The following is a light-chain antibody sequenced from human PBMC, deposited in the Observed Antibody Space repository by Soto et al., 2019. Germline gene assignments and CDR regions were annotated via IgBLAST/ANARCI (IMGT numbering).Light chain of an antibody. CDR2: EVS. CDR3: SSYTTTYTPLYV. J-gene: IGLJ1*01. Sequence: QSVLTQPASVSGSPGQSITISCTGTSSDIGGYNYVSWYQQHPGKAPKLMIYEVSNRPSGVSNRFSGSKSGNTASLTISGLQAEDEADYYCSSYTTTYTPLYVFGNGTKVTVL. CDR1: SSDIGGYNY. V-gene: IGLV2-14*01.